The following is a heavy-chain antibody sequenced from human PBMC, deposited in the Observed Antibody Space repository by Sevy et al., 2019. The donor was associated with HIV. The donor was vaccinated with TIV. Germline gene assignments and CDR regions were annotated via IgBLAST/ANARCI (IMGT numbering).Heavy chain of an antibody. V-gene: IGHV5-51*01. Sequence: GESLKISCKGSGYSFTSYWIGWVRQMPGKGLEWMGIIYPGDSDTRYNPSFQGQVTISADKSISTAYLQWSSLKASDTAMYYCARHESVSVTTVAEGAFDIWGQGTMVTVSS. CDR2: IYPGDSDT. CDR3: ARHESVSVTTVAEGAFDI. D-gene: IGHD4-17*01. J-gene: IGHJ3*02. CDR1: GYSFTSYW.